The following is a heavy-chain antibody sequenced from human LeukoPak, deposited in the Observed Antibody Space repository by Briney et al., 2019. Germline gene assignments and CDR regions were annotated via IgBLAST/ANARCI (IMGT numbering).Heavy chain of an antibody. J-gene: IGHJ4*02. CDR3: ARDGGYYYDSSGYFVY. CDR2: IYSGGST. Sequence: IYSGGSTYYADSVKGRFTIPRDNSKNTLYLQMNSLRAEDTAVYYCARDGGYYYDSSGYFVYWGQGTLVTVSS. V-gene: IGHV3-53*01. D-gene: IGHD3-22*01.